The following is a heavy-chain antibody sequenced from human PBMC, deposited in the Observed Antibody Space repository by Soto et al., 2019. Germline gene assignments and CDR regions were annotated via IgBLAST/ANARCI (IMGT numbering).Heavy chain of an antibody. D-gene: IGHD6-13*01. Sequence: SGPTLVNPTQTLTLTCTFSGFSLTTGGVCVSWIRQPPGKALEWLARIDRDGDKFYSTSLKTRLTISKDTSRNQVVLTVTNMDPGDTATYYCARVYSSSRKFDPWGQGTLVTVSS. V-gene: IGHV2-70*17. CDR3: ARVYSSSRKFDP. CDR1: GFSLTTGGVC. J-gene: IGHJ5*02. CDR2: IDRDGDK.